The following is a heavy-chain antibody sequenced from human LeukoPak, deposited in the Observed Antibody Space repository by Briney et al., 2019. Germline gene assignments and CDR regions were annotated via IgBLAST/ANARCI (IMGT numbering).Heavy chain of an antibody. CDR2: INPSGGST. CDR3: ARDTGLVTGTTTVDY. Sequence: ASVKVSCKASGYTFTSYYMHWVRQAPGQGLEWMGIINPSGGSTSYAQKFQGRVTISVDTSKNQFSLKLSSVTAADTAVYYCARDTGLVTGTTTVDYWGQGTLVTVSS. D-gene: IGHD1-20*01. CDR1: GYTFTSYY. V-gene: IGHV1-46*01. J-gene: IGHJ4*02.